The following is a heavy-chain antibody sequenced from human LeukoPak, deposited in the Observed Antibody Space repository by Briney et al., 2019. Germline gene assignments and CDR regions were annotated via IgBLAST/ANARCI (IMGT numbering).Heavy chain of an antibody. D-gene: IGHD3-16*01. V-gene: IGHV3-23*01. CDR1: GFTFSTYA. CDR2: ISNSGGAT. CDR3: AKGRGDMPLC. J-gene: IGHJ4*02. Sequence: GGSLRLSCAASGFTFSTYAMYWVRQAPGKGLEWVSTISNSGGATFYADSVKGRFTISRENSKNTLYLQMNSLRADDTAVYYCAKGRGDMPLCWGQGTLVTVSS.